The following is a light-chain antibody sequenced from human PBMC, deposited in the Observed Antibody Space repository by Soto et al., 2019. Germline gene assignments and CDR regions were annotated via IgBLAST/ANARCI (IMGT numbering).Light chain of an antibody. CDR2: GDS. J-gene: IGLJ2*01. V-gene: IGLV3-21*02. CDR1: NIGGKS. Sequence: SYELTHPPSVSVAPGQTARITCERNNIGGKSVPWYQQKPGQAPVLVVYGDSDRPSGNPERFSGSNSENTATLTITRVEAGDEADYYCQVWDSSSDHVVFGGGTKVTVL. CDR3: QVWDSSSDHVV.